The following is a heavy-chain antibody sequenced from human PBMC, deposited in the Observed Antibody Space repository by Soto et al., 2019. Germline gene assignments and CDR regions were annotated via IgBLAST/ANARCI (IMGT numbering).Heavy chain of an antibody. CDR3: ARDCTNGLCYPSYHYGMDV. CDR1: GASVSSNSAA. V-gene: IGHV6-1*01. D-gene: IGHD2-8*01. J-gene: IGHJ6*02. CDR2: TYYRSKWYN. Sequence: SQTLSLTCAISGASVSSNSAAWNWIRQSPSRGLEWLGRTYYRSKWYNDYAVSVKSRITINPDTSKNQFSLQLNSVTPEATAVYYCARDCTNGLCYPSYHYGMDVWGQGTTVTVSS.